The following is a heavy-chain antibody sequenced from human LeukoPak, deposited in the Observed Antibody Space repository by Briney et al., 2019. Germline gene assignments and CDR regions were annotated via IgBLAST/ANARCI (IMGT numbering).Heavy chain of an antibody. CDR2: FDPEDGET. CDR1: GYTLTELS. Sequence: ASVKVSCKVSGYTLTELSMHWVRQAPGKGLEWMGGFDPEDGETIYAQKFQGRVTMTEDTSTDTAYMELSSLRSEDTAVYYCATSSSPYYYYGMDVWGQGTTDTVSS. CDR3: ATSSSPYYYYGMDV. J-gene: IGHJ6*02. D-gene: IGHD6-6*01. V-gene: IGHV1-24*01.